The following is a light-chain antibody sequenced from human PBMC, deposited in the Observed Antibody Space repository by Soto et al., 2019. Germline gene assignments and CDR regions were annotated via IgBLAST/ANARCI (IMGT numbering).Light chain of an antibody. CDR1: QDISHY. J-gene: IGKJ1*01. V-gene: IGKV1-33*01. Sequence: DIQMTQSPSSLSASVGDTVTITCQASQDISHYLNWYQQKPGKALKLLIYDASNLHPGVPDRFSGSGSGTDFTLKIRRVEAEDVGVYYCMQAIQTPRTFGQGTKVDIK. CDR3: MQAIQTPRT. CDR2: DAS.